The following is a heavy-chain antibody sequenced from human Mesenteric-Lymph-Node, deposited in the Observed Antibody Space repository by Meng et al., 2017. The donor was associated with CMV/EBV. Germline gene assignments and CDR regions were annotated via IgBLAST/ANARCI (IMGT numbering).Heavy chain of an antibody. Sequence: SETLSLTCAVYGGSFSGYYWSWIRQPPGKGLEWIGEINHSGSTNYNPSLKSRVTISVDTSKNQFSLKLSSVTAADTAVYYCARGPTVTPFYYYYGMDVWGQGTTVTVSS. CDR2: INHSGST. CDR3: ARGPTVTPFYYYYGMDV. CDR1: GGSFSGYY. D-gene: IGHD4-17*01. J-gene: IGHJ6*02. V-gene: IGHV4-34*01.